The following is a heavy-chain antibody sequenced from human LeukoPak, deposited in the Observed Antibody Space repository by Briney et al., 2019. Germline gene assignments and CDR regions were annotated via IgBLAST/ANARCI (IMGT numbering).Heavy chain of an antibody. V-gene: IGHV3-11*01. CDR1: GFTFSDYY. Sequence: PGGSLRLSCVASGFTFSDYYMSWIRQAPGKGLEWVSYISSSGSTIYYADSVKGRFTISRDNAKNSLYLQMNSLRAEDTAVYYCASDVPATPRYYYGMDVWGQGTTVTVSS. CDR3: ASDVPATPRYYYGMDV. D-gene: IGHD2-2*01. J-gene: IGHJ6*02. CDR2: ISSSGSTI.